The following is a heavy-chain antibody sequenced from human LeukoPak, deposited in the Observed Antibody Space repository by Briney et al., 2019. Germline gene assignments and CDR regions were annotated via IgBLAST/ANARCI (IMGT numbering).Heavy chain of an antibody. Sequence: SETLSLTCTVSGGSISSYYWSWIRQPPGKGLEWIGYIYYSGSTNYNPSLKSRVTISVDTSENQFSLKLSSVTAADTAVYYCARESGTTNAFDIWGQGTMVTVSS. CDR1: GGSISSYY. CDR3: ARESGTTNAFDI. CDR2: IYYSGST. J-gene: IGHJ3*02. D-gene: IGHD1-1*01. V-gene: IGHV4-59*01.